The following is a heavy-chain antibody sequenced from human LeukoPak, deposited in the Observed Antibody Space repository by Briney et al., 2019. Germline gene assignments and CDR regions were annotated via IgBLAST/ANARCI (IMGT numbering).Heavy chain of an antibody. CDR2: ISYDGSNK. J-gene: IGHJ4*02. CDR1: GFTFSSYA. Sequence: GGSLRLSCSASGFTFSSYAMHWVRQAPGKGLEWVAVISYDGSNKNHADSVKGRFTISRDNSKNTLYLQMNSLRVEDTAVYYCAKDQRGIYSGSYGGFGNWGQGTLVTVSS. D-gene: IGHD1-26*01. V-gene: IGHV3-30*04. CDR3: AKDQRGIYSGSYGGFGN.